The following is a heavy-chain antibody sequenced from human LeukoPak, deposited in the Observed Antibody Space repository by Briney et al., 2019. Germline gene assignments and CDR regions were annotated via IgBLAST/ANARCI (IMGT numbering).Heavy chain of an antibody. V-gene: IGHV3-30-3*01. CDR3: ARASIAVAGTGFGYYFDY. D-gene: IGHD6-19*01. Sequence: GRSLRLSCAASGFTFSTYAMHWVRQAPGKGLEWVAVISYDGSNKYDADSVKGRFTISRDNSKNTLYLQMNSLRAGDTAVYYCARASIAVAGTGFGYYFDYWGQGTLVTVSS. CDR1: GFTFSTYA. CDR2: ISYDGSNK. J-gene: IGHJ4*02.